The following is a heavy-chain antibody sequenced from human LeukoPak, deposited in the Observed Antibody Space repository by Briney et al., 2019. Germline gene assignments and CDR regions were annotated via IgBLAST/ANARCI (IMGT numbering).Heavy chain of an antibody. D-gene: IGHD2-15*01. CDR1: GGSISSSSYY. CDR2: IYYSGST. CDR3: ASSMLRTPNKDY. J-gene: IGHJ4*02. Sequence: PSETLSLTCTVSGGSISSSSYYWGWIRQPPGKGLEWIGSIYYSGSTYYNPSLKSRVTISVDTSKNQFSLKLSSVTAADTAVYYCASSMLRTPNKDYWGQGTLVTVSS. V-gene: IGHV4-39*07.